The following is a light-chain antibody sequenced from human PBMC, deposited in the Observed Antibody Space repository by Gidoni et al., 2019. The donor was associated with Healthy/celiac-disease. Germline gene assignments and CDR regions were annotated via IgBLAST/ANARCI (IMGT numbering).Light chain of an antibody. V-gene: IGLV2-14*04. Sequence: GQSITISCTGTSSDVGGYNYVSWYQQHPGKAPKLMIYDVSNRPSGVSNRFSGSKSGNTASLTISGLQAEDEADYYCSSYTSSSTPYVVFGGGTKLTVL. CDR2: DVS. CDR1: SSDVGGYNY. CDR3: SSYTSSSTPYVV. J-gene: IGLJ2*01.